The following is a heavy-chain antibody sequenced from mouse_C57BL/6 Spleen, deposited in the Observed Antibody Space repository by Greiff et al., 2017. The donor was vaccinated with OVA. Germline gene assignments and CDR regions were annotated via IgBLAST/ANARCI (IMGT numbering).Heavy chain of an antibody. CDR2: INPGSGGT. Sequence: VQLQQSGAELVRPGTSVKVSCKASGYAFTNYLIEWVKQRPGQGLEWIGVINPGSGGTNYNEKFKGKATLTADKSSSTAYMQLSSLTSEDSAVYFCARDGAPLSWFAYWGQGTLVTVSA. J-gene: IGHJ3*01. CDR1: GYAFTNYL. CDR3: ARDGAPLSWFAY. D-gene: IGHD1-1*01. V-gene: IGHV1-54*01.